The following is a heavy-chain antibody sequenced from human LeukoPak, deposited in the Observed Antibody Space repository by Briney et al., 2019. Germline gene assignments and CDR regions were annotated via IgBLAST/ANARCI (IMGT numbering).Heavy chain of an antibody. D-gene: IGHD3-22*01. CDR2: INSDGSST. Sequence: GGSLRLSCAASGFTFSSYWMHWVRQAPGKGLVWVSRINSDGSSTSYADSVKGRFTISRDNAKNTLYLQVNSLRAEDTAVYYCASLGGYYYDSSERNDYWGQGTLVTVSS. V-gene: IGHV3-74*01. CDR1: GFTFSSYW. J-gene: IGHJ4*02. CDR3: ASLGGYYYDSSERNDY.